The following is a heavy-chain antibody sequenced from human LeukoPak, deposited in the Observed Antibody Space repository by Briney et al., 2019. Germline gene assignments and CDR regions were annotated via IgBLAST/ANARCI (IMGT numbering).Heavy chain of an antibody. CDR3: ARCGRGDIVVGF. V-gene: IGHV3-7*01. CDR1: GFTFSSYR. J-gene: IGHJ4*02. Sequence: GGSLRLSCAASGFTFSSYRMSWVRQAPGKGLEWVANIKQDGSEKYYVDSVKGRFTISRDNAKNSLYLQMNSLRAEDTAVYYCARCGRGDIVVGFGGQGTLVTVSS. D-gene: IGHD2-2*01. CDR2: IKQDGSEK.